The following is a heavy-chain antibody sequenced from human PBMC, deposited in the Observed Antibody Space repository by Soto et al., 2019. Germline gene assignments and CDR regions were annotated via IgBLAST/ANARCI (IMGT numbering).Heavy chain of an antibody. CDR1: GYSLTDNG. J-gene: IGHJ6*03. V-gene: IGHV1-8*01. Sequence: QAYLEQSGAEVKKPGASVKVSCKASGYSLTDNGITWVRQASGQGLEYVGWIIPDSGKTDYAQKFQGRVPMTRDTSINTGYMELSSLRSDDTAVYYCPRVYGYYYYYMDVWGKGATVSVSS. D-gene: IGHD2-8*01. CDR3: PRVYGYYYYYMDV. CDR2: IIPDSGKT.